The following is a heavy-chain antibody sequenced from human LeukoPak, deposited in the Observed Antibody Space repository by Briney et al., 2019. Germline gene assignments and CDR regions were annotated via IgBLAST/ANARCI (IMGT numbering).Heavy chain of an antibody. J-gene: IGHJ6*03. Sequence: PSETLSLTCAVYGGSFSGYYWSWIRQPPGKGLEWIGEINHSGSTNYNPSLKSRVTISVDTSKNQFSLKLSSVTAADTAVYYCAREGGGYSSSWYYYYMDVWGKGTTVTVSS. CDR3: AREGGGYSSSWYYYYMDV. D-gene: IGHD6-13*01. CDR1: GGSFSGYY. CDR2: INHSGST. V-gene: IGHV4-34*01.